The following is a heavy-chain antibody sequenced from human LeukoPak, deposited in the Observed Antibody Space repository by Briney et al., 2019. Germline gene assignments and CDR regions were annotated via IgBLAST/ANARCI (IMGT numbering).Heavy chain of an antibody. CDR3: ARDQGWQQFDY. CDR2: IKEDGSET. D-gene: IGHD4-23*01. CDR1: GFTFSNSW. V-gene: IGHV3-7*05. J-gene: IGHJ4*02. Sequence: PGGSLRLPCAASGFTFSNSWMTWVRQAPGKGLERVANIKEDGSETYYVDSVKGRFTISRDNAKSSLYLQMNSLRAEDTAVYYCARDQGWQQFDYWGQGTLVTVSS.